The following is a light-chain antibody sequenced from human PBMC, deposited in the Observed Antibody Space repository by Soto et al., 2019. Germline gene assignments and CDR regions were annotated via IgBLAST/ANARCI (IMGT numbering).Light chain of an antibody. CDR2: GAS. CDR1: QSVSRN. CDR3: QQYSNWPT. V-gene: IGKV3-15*01. Sequence: DIGMTQSPATLSVSPWEKTTLSCRASQSVSRNLAWYQQRPGQAPRLLISGASTRATGIAARFSGSGSGREFTLTISSLQSEDSALYYCQQYSNWPTFGQGTRLEIK. J-gene: IGKJ5*01.